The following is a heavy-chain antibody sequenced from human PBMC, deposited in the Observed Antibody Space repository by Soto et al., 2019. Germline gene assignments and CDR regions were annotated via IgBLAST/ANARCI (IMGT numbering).Heavy chain of an antibody. CDR1: LFTFSIYA. Sequence: SCAASLFTFSIYAVSWVRQAPGKWPEWISSISGSGSTIYYADSVKGRFTISRDNSKNTLYLQMSSLRAEDTAVYYCAKVFYYYDSSGYYYFDYWGQGTLVTVSS. D-gene: IGHD3-22*01. V-gene: IGHV3-23*01. J-gene: IGHJ4*02. CDR3: AKVFYYYDSSGYYYFDY. CDR2: ISGSGSTI.